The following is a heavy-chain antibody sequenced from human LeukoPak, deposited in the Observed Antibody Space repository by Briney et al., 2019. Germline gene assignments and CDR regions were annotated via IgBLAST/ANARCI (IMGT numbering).Heavy chain of an antibody. CDR2: IYYSGST. CDR3: AREDSSGYYFH. Sequence: SQTLSLTCTVSGGSISSGGYYWSWLRQHPGKGLEWIGYIYYSGSTYYNPSLKSRVTISVDTSKNQFSLKLSSVTAADTAVYYCAREDSSGYYFHWGQGTLVTVSS. D-gene: IGHD3-22*01. CDR1: GGSISSGGYY. J-gene: IGHJ4*02. V-gene: IGHV4-31*03.